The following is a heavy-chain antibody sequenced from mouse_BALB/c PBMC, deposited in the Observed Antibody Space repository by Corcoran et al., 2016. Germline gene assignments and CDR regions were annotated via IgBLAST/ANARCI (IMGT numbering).Heavy chain of an antibody. J-gene: IGHJ3*01. V-gene: IGHV1-9*01. D-gene: IGHD1-1*01. CDR1: GYTFSSYW. Sequence: QVQLQQSGAELMKPGATVNISCKATGYTFSSYWKEWVKQRPGHGLEWIGEILPGSGSTNYNEKFKGKATFTADTSSNTAYMQLSSLTSEDSAVYYCARRGYYGSSSAWFAYWGQGTLVTVSA. CDR2: ILPGSGST. CDR3: ARRGYYGSSSAWFAY.